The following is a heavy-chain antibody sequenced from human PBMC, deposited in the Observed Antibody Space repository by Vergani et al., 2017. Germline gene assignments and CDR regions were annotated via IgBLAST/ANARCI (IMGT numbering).Heavy chain of an antibody. Sequence: EVQLVESGGGLVQPGGSLRLSCAASGFSLSRFWMSWVRQAPGKGLEWVANIKQDGSEKYYVDSVKGRFTISRDNAKNSLYLQMNSLRAEDTAVYYCARDGHANVGFPYGDYVAYWGQGTLVTVSS. J-gene: IGHJ4*02. CDR3: ARDGHANVGFPYGDYVAY. D-gene: IGHD4-17*01. CDR2: IKQDGSEK. CDR1: GFSLSRFW. V-gene: IGHV3-7*01.